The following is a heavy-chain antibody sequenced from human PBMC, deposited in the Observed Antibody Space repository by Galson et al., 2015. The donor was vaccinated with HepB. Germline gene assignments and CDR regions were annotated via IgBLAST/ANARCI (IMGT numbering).Heavy chain of an antibody. CDR3: AREADLYCSSTSCYLQWHFYY. Sequence: SLRLSCAASGFTFSSYVMHWVRQAPGKGLEWVAVISYDGSNKYYADSVKGRFTISRDNSKNTLYLQMNSLSAEDTAVYYCAREADLYCSSTSCYLQWHFYYWGQGTLVTVSS. CDR1: GFTFSSYV. CDR2: ISYDGSNK. V-gene: IGHV3-30-3*01. J-gene: IGHJ4*02. D-gene: IGHD2-2*01.